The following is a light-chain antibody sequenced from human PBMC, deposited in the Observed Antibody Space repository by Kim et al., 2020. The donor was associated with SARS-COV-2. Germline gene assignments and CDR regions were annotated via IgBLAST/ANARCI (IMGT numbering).Light chain of an antibody. CDR2: GAS. Sequence: EIVMTQSPATLSVSPGERATLSCRASQSVSSNVAWYQQKPGQAPRLLIYGASTRATGIPGRFSGSGSGTEFTLTISSLQSEDFAVYYCQQYSHWPLTFGGGTKLEI. V-gene: IGKV3-15*01. CDR1: QSVSSN. CDR3: QQYSHWPLT. J-gene: IGKJ4*01.